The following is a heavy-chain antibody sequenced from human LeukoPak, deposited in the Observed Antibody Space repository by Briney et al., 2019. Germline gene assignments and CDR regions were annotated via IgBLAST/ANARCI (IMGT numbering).Heavy chain of an antibody. D-gene: IGHD6-13*01. CDR2: ISPGDSAP. J-gene: IGHJ5*02. V-gene: IGHV5-51*01. CDR1: GYNFTIYR. Sequence: GESLKISCEGSGYNFTIYRIAWVRQMPGKGLECMGIISPGDSAPTYSPSFRGQVTISVDKSINTAYLQWSSLKASDTAMYLCARRIAAGFDPWGQGTLVTVSS. CDR3: ARRIAAGFDP.